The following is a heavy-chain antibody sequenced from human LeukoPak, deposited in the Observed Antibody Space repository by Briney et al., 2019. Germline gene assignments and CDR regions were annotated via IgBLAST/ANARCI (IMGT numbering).Heavy chain of an antibody. D-gene: IGHD2-8*01. Sequence: GGSLRLSCAASGFTFSSYGMGWGRQAPGKGLEWVSGISAGGSNTYYADSVMGRFTISRDNSKNTAYLHMNSLKTEDTAVYYCTVLREVTNGFLDGHWGQGTLVTVSS. V-gene: IGHV3-23*01. J-gene: IGHJ4*02. CDR1: GFTFSSYG. CDR3: TVLREVTNGFLDGH. CDR2: ISAGGSNT.